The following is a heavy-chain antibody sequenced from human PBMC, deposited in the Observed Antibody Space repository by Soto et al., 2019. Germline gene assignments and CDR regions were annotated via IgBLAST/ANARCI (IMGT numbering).Heavy chain of an antibody. CDR1: GYAFTTYG. V-gene: IGHV1-18*01. D-gene: IGHD3-10*01. J-gene: IGHJ4*02. CDR3: ARGGYGED. Sequence: QVHLVQSGAEVKKPGASVKVSCKGSGYAFTTYGITWVRQAPGQGLEWMGWISAHNGNTNYAQKLQGRVTVTRDTSTSTAYMVLRRLRSDDAVVYYCARGGYGEDWGQAARVTGSS. CDR2: ISAHNGNT.